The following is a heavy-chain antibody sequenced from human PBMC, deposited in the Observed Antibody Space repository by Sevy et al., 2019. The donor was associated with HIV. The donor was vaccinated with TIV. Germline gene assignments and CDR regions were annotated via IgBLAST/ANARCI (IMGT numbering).Heavy chain of an antibody. Sequence: SETLSLTCSVSGVSISGYYWTWIRQTPGKGLEWIGYIYYSGRTNYNPSLQGRVAIPSDTSKNQFSLKLSSVTAADTAVYYCVRALAEYYYAMDVWGQGTTVTVSS. V-gene: IGHV4-59*01. CDR2: IYYSGRT. CDR1: GVSISGYY. J-gene: IGHJ6*02. CDR3: VRALAEYYYAMDV.